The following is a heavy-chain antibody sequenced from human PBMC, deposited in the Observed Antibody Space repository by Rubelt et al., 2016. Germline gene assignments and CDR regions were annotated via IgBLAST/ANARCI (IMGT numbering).Heavy chain of an antibody. V-gene: IGHV1-69*01. CDR3: ARDSSECGCGGDCCTYYYGMDV. J-gene: IGHJ6*02. Sequence: QVQLVQSGAEVKKPGSSVKVSCKASGGTFSSYAISWVRQAPGQGLEWMGGIIPIFGTANYAQKFQGRVTITADESTSTAYMELSSLRSEDTAVDYCARDSSECGCGGDCCTYYYGMDVWGQGTTVTVSS. CDR1: GGTFSSYA. CDR2: IIPIFGTA. D-gene: IGHD2-21*02.